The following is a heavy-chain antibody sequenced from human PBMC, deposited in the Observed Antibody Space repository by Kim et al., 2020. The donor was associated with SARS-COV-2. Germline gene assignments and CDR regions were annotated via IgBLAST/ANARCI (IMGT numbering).Heavy chain of an antibody. J-gene: IGHJ4*02. CDR3: ARHTIGFFGVVHQSDY. D-gene: IGHD3-3*01. V-gene: IGHV4-31*03. Sequence: SETLSLTCTVSGGSISSGGYYWSWIRQHPGKGLEWIGYIYYSGSTYYNPSLKSRVTISVDTSKNQFSLKLSSVTAADTAVYYCARHTIGFFGVVHQSDYWGQGTLVTVSS. CDR2: IYYSGST. CDR1: GGSISSGGYY.